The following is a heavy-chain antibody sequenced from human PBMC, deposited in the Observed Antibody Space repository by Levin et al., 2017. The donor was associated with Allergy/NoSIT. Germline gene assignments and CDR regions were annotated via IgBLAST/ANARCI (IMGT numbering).Heavy chain of an antibody. Sequence: GGSLRLSCEASGFTFSGSSMNWVRQAPGKGLEWVSSISSSSSFIYYADSVKGRFTISRDNAKKSLYLQMNSLRAEDTALYYCARDRKSSPADGFDSWGQGTMVTVSS. D-gene: IGHD3-10*01. CDR1: GFTFSGSS. J-gene: IGHJ3*02. CDR2: ISSSSSFI. V-gene: IGHV3-21*01. CDR3: ARDRKSSPADGFDS.